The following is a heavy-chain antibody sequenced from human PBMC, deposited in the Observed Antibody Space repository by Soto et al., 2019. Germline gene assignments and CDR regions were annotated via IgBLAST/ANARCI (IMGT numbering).Heavy chain of an antibody. V-gene: IGHV1-69*01. D-gene: IGHD2-15*01. CDR3: ARDVVRSTAGDS. Sequence: QLQLVQSGTEVKEPGSSVKVSCKASGGTFSTSSFVWVRQGPGQGLEWMGGIIPIFTRTNFAQKFQGRVTFSADESTRTTYMELRSPTSEDTAIYFCARDVVRSTAGDSWGQGTLVTVS. CDR2: IIPIFTRT. CDR1: GGTFSTSS. J-gene: IGHJ4*02.